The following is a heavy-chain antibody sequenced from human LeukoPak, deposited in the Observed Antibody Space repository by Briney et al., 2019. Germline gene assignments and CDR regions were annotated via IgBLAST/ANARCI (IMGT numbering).Heavy chain of an antibody. J-gene: IGHJ6*02. CDR1: GFTFISYA. D-gene: IGHD1-26*01. Sequence: SGGSLRLSCAGSGFTFISYAMSWVRQAPGKGLEWDSTISGSGGAGTYYADSVKGRFTVSRDNSRNTLYLPMNSLRAEDTAVYYCVKDRGGSPFYGMDVWGQGTTVTVSS. V-gene: IGHV3-23*01. CDR2: ISGSGGAGT. CDR3: VKDRGGSPFYGMDV.